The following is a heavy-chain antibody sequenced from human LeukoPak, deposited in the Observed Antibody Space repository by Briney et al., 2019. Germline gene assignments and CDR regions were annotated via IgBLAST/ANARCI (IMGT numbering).Heavy chain of an antibody. CDR2: MNPNSGNT. CDR3: ARGGVLLWFGELFN. D-gene: IGHD3-10*01. V-gene: IGHV1-8*01. J-gene: IGHJ4*02. CDR1: GGTFTSYD. Sequence: ASVKVSCKASGGTFTSYDINWVRQATGQGLEWMGWMNPNSGNTGYAQKFQGRVTMTRNTSIGTAYMELSSLRSEDTAVYYCARGGVLLWFGELFNWGQGTLVTVSS.